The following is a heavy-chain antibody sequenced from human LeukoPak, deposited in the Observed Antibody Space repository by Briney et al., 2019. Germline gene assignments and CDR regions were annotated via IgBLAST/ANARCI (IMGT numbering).Heavy chain of an antibody. CDR1: GGSFSGYY. D-gene: IGHD6-13*01. CDR2: INHSGST. Sequence: DPSETLSLTCAVYGGSFSGYYWSWIRQPPGKGLEWIGEINHSGSTNYNPSLKSRVTISVDTSKNQFSLKLSSVTAVDTAVYYCARGLVSSSGWFDPWGQGTLVTVSS. CDR3: ARGLVSSSGWFDP. V-gene: IGHV4-34*01. J-gene: IGHJ5*02.